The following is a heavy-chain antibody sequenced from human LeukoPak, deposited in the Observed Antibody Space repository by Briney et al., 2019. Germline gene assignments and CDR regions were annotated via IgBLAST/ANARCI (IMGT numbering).Heavy chain of an antibody. J-gene: IGHJ6*03. CDR1: GFTFSSYG. Sequence: GGSLRLSCAASGFTFSSYGMHWVRQAPGKGLEWVSVIYSSGSTYYADSVKGRFTISRDNSKNTLYLQMNNLRAEDTAVYYCATETGACGGYYMHGWGKGTTVTICS. CDR3: ATETGACGGYYMHG. CDR2: IYSSGST. V-gene: IGHV3-NL1*01. D-gene: IGHD1-14*01.